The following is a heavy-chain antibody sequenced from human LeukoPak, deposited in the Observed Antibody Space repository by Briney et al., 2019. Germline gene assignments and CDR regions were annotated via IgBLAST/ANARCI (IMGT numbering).Heavy chain of an antibody. D-gene: IGHD3-10*01. Sequence: ASVNVSCKASGYTFTSYYMHWVRQAPGQGLEWMGIINPSGGSTSYAQKFQGRVTMTRDTSTSTVYMELSSLRSEDTAVYYCARDAPVVRGVIIAFDYWGQGTLVTVSS. CDR3: ARDAPVVRGVIIAFDY. CDR1: GYTFTSYY. V-gene: IGHV1-46*01. J-gene: IGHJ4*02. CDR2: INPSGGST.